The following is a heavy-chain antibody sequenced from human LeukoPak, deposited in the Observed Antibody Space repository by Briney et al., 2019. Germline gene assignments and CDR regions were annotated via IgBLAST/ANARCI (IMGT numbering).Heavy chain of an antibody. Sequence: PGRPLRLSCAASGFTFSSYAMHWVRQAPGKGLEWVAVISYDGSNKYYADSVKGRFTISRDNPKNTLYLQMNSLRAEDRAVYHCARTETDTAMDYYFVCRGEATMVTV. V-gene: IGHV3-30*04. D-gene: IGHD5-18*01. CDR3: ARTETDTAMDYYFVC. J-gene: IGHJ4*02. CDR1: GFTFSSYA. CDR2: ISYDGSNK.